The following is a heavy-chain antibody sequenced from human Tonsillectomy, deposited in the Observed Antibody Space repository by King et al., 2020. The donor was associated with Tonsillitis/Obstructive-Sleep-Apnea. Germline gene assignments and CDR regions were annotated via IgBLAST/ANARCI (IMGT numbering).Heavy chain of an antibody. V-gene: IGHV1-18*01. CDR1: GYTFTNYD. Sequence: VQLVESGAEVKKPGVSVKVSCKASGYTFTNYDISWVRQAPGQGLEWMGWISAYNDNTNYAQKLQGRVTMTTETSTSTAYMELRSLRSDDTAVYYCASVGAGAFDIWGQGTMVTVSS. CDR2: ISAYNDNT. D-gene: IGHD1-26*01. J-gene: IGHJ3*02. CDR3: ASVGAGAFDI.